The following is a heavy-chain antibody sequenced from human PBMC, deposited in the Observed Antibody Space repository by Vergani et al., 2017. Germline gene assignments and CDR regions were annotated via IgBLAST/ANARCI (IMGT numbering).Heavy chain of an antibody. J-gene: IGHJ6*02. V-gene: IGHV1-2*02. D-gene: IGHD6-13*01. Sequence: QVQLVQSGAEVKKSGASVKVSCKASGDTFSDYYIHWVRQAPGQGLEWMALINPNTGGTNYAEKFQGRVTMTRDTSISTAYMELSRLTSDDTAVYYCARELAAVSYFYGMDVWGQGTTVTVSS. CDR3: ARELAAVSYFYGMDV. CDR1: GDTFSDYY. CDR2: INPNTGGT.